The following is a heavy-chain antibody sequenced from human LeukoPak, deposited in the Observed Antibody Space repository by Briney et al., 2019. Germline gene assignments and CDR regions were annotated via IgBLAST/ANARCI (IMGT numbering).Heavy chain of an antibody. CDR3: ARVDPGSYYPPR. Sequence: GGSLRLSCAASGFTFSSYEMNWVRQAPGKGLEWVSSISSSSSYIYYADSVKGRFTISRDNAKNSLYLQMNSLRAEDTAVYYCARVDPGSYYPPRWGEATLLTVSS. CDR1: GFTFSSYE. J-gene: IGHJ4*02. CDR2: ISSSSSYI. V-gene: IGHV3-21*01. D-gene: IGHD3-10*01.